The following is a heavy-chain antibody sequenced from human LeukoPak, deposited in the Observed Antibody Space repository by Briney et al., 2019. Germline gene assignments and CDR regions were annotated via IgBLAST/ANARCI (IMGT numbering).Heavy chain of an antibody. CDR2: INPNSGGT. CDR1: GYTFTVYY. CDR3: ARDNPAEAALDF. J-gene: IGHJ4*02. V-gene: IGHV1-2*02. Sequence: ASVTVSLTSSGYTFTVYYIHWVRQAPGQGLELMGWINPNSGGTNYAQKFQGRVTMTRDRSINTAYMDLRSLTYDDTAVYYCARDNPAEAALDFWGQGTLVTVSS. D-gene: IGHD1-14*01.